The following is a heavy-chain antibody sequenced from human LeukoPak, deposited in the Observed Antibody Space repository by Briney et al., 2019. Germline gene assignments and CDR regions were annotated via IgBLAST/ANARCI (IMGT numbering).Heavy chain of an antibody. J-gene: IGHJ6*02. Sequence: ASVKVSCKASGNTFTGYYMHWVRQAPGQGLEWMGWINPTTGGTDTAQKFQGRVTMTRDTSISTAYVELSRLRSDDTAVYYCTRDHCTRTNCYEDYYYGMDVWGQGTTVTVSS. V-gene: IGHV1-2*02. CDR3: TRDHCTRTNCYEDYYYGMDV. CDR2: INPTTGGT. CDR1: GNTFTGYY. D-gene: IGHD2-2*01.